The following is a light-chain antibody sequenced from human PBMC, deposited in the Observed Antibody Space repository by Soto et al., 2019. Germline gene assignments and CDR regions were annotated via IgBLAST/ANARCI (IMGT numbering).Light chain of an antibody. V-gene: IGLV2-23*01. CDR2: EGI. J-gene: IGLJ1*01. Sequence: QSALTQPASVSGSPGQSITVSCTGSSSDFGDDKYVSWYQQQPGKGPKVIVYEGIKRPSGVSDRFSGSTSGSTASLTISGLQAEDEAEYYCCSYVGATTYVFGSGTKLTVL. CDR1: SSDFGDDKY. CDR3: CSYVGATTYV.